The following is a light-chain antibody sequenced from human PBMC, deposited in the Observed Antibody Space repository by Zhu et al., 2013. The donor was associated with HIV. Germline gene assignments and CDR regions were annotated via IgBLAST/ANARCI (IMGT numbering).Light chain of an antibody. CDR2: DNN. J-gene: IGLJ2*01. V-gene: IGLV1-51*01. CDR3: ATWDHSLTGVV. CDR1: SSNIGNNY. Sequence: QSVLTQPPSVSGAPGQRVTISCSGSSSNIGNNYISWYQQLPGTAPKLLIYDNNKRPSGIPDRFSGSKSGTSATLGITGLQTGDEADYYCATWDHSLTGVVFGGGTKLTVL.